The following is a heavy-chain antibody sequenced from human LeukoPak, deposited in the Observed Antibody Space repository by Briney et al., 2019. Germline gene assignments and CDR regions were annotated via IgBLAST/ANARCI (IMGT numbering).Heavy chain of an antibody. J-gene: IGHJ5*02. Sequence: SETLSLTCTVSGGSISNYYWSWIRQPPGKGLEWIGYVSYSGSTNYNLPLNSRVTISVDTSKSQFSLKLSSVTAADTAVYYCARDKTGNNWFDPWGQGTLVTVSS. D-gene: IGHD1-1*01. CDR3: ARDKTGNNWFDP. V-gene: IGHV4-59*13. CDR2: VSYSGST. CDR1: GGSISNYY.